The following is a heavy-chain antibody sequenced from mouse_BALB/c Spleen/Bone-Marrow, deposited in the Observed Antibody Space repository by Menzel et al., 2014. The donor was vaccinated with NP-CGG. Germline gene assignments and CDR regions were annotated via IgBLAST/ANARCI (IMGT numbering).Heavy chain of an antibody. D-gene: IGHD2-3*01. V-gene: IGHV7-3*02. CDR1: GVTFTDYY. J-gene: IGHJ1*01. CDR2: IRNKANGHTT. Sequence: EVQLVESGGGLVQPGGSLRLSCATSGVTFTDYYMSWVRQPPGKALEWLGFIRNKANGHTTEYSASVKGRFTISRDNSQSILYLQKNTLRAEDSATYYCARDINDGYYWYFDVWGAGTTVTVSS. CDR3: ARDINDGYYWYFDV.